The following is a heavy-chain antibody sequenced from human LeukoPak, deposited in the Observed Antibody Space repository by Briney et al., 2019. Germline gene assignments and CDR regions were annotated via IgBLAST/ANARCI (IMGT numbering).Heavy chain of an antibody. CDR2: IIPIFGTT. D-gene: IGHD5-24*01. J-gene: IGHJ6*03. CDR1: GGSFSSYA. Sequence: GSSVNVSCKASGGSFSSYAITWVRQAPGQGLEWMGRIIPIFGTTAYAQKFQGRVTITADMGSSTAYLELTRLTSEDTALYFCAKQGAIRQDYYMDLWGNGTTVTVSS. CDR3: AKQGAIRQDYYMDL. V-gene: IGHV1-69*06.